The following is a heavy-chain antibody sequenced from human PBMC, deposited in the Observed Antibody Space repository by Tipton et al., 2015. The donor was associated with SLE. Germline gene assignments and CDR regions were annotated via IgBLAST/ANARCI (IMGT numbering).Heavy chain of an antibody. Sequence: LRLSCVASRFTFDTYEMSWIRQSPGKGLEWIGSIYYSGDTHYNPSLNSRVTMTADTSKNQFSLRLSSVATADTAVYYCGRGLPGPYYYYYYMDVWGKGTTVTVSS. V-gene: IGHV4-59*01. CDR1: RFTFDTYE. J-gene: IGHJ6*03. CDR2: IYYSGDT. CDR3: GRGLPGPYYYYYYMDV.